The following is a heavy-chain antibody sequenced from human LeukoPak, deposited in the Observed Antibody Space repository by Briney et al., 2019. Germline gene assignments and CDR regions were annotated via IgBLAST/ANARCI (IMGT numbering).Heavy chain of an antibody. Sequence: GSLRLSCAASGFTFSSYWMSWVRQAPGKVLEWVANIKQDGSEKYYVDSVKGRFTISRDNAKNSLYLQMNSLRAEDTAVYYCARDPLLNYYDSSGYYHEDPRWGQGTLVTVSS. CDR3: ARDPLLNYYDSSGYYHEDPR. J-gene: IGHJ4*02. CDR1: GFTFSSYW. CDR2: IKQDGSEK. D-gene: IGHD3-22*01. V-gene: IGHV3-7*01.